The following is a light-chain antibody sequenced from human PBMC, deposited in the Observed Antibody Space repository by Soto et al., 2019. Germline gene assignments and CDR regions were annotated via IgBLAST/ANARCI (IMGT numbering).Light chain of an antibody. CDR1: QSVSSN. Sequence: EIVMTQSPATLSVSPGERATLSCRASQSVSSNLAWYQQKPGQAPRLLIYGASTRATGIPARFSGSGSGTEFTLTISSLPSEDFAVYYCQQYNNWPNTFGQGTKLAIK. V-gene: IGKV3-15*01. CDR2: GAS. J-gene: IGKJ2*01. CDR3: QQYNNWPNT.